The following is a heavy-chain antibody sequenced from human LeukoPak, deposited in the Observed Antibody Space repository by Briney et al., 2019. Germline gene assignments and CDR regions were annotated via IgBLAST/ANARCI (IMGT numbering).Heavy chain of an antibody. V-gene: IGHV4-34*01. CDR1: GGPFSGYY. J-gene: IGHJ6*03. CDR3: ARHSKGHYYYYYMDV. Sequence: SETLSLTCAVYGGPFSGYYWSWIRQPPGKGLEWIGEINHSGSTNYNPSLKSRVTISVDTSKNQFSLKLSSVTAADTAVYYCARHSKGHYYYYYMDVWSKGTTVTISS. CDR2: INHSGST.